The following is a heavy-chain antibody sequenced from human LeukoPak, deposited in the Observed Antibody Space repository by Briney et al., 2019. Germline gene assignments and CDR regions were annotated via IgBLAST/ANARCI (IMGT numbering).Heavy chain of an antibody. J-gene: IGHJ6*03. Sequence: GGSLRLSCAASGFTFSSYSMNWVRQAPGKGLEWLSYISSSSSTIHYADSVKGRFTISRDNAKNSLYLQMNSLRAEDTAVYYCARWTATTLGIYYYMDVWGKGTTVTVSS. CDR3: ARWTATTLGIYYYMDV. CDR1: GFTFSSYS. CDR2: ISSSSSTI. D-gene: IGHD1-7*01. V-gene: IGHV3-48*04.